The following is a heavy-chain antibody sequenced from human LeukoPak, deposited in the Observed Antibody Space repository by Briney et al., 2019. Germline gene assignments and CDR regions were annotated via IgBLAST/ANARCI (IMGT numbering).Heavy chain of an antibody. CDR2: ISAYNGNT. D-gene: IGHD3-22*01. CDR1: GYTFTGYY. V-gene: IGHV1-18*04. J-gene: IGHJ4*02. CDR3: ARDRGNDSSGYYSRFGY. Sequence: ASVKVSCKASGYTFTGYYMHWVRQAPGQGLEWMGWISAYNGNTNYAQKLQGRVTMTTDTSTSTAYMELRSLRSDDTAVYYCARDRGNDSSGYYSRFGYWGQGTLVTVSS.